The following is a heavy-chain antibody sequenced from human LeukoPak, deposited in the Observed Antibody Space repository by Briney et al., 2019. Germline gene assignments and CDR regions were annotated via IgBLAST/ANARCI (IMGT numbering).Heavy chain of an antibody. J-gene: IGHJ4*02. CDR2: IIPIFGTA. V-gene: IGHV1-69*05. CDR1: GGTFSSYA. D-gene: IGHD2-2*01. Sequence: AASVKVSCKASGGTFSSYAISWVRQAPGQGLEWMGGIIPIFGTANYAQKFQGRVTITTDESTSTAYMELSSLRSEDTVVYYCARDTTYLVVSAAMGFDYWGQGTLVTVSS. CDR3: ARDTTYLVVSAAMGFDY.